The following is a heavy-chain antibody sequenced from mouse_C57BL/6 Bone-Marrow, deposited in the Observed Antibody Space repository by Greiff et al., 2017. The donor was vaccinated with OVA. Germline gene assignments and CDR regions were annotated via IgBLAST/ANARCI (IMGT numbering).Heavy chain of an antibody. CDR2: IYPGSGNT. Sequence: VQLQQSGPELVKPGASVKISCKASGYSFTSYYIHWVKQRPGQGLEWIGWIYPGSGNTKYNEKCKGKATLTADTSSSTAYMQLSSLTSEDSAVYYCARWGYDPYYFDYWGQGTTLTVSS. J-gene: IGHJ2*01. V-gene: IGHV1-66*01. CDR3: ARWGYDPYYFDY. CDR1: GYSFTSYY. D-gene: IGHD2-2*01.